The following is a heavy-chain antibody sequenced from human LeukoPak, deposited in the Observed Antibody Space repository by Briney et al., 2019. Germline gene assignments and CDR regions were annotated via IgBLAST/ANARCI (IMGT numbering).Heavy chain of an antibody. CDR3: AKDIGERGYKDY. V-gene: IGHV3-7*05. D-gene: IGHD5-18*01. CDR2: INQDGSEK. J-gene: IGHJ4*02. CDR1: GFTFSNYW. Sequence: PGGSLRLSCAASGFTFSNYWMSWVRQAPGKGLEWVANINQDGSEKYYVDSVKGRFTISRDNAKNSLYLQVNSLRTEDTAFYYCAKDIGERGYKDYWGQGTLVTVSS.